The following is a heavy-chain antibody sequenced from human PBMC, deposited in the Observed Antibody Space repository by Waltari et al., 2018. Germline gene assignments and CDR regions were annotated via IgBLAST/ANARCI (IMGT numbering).Heavy chain of an antibody. CDR3: AKDAGGSYYRGYFDY. V-gene: IGHV3-23*03. Sequence: EVQLLESGGGLVQPGGSLRLSCAASGFTFSSYAMSWVRQAPGKGLEWVSVIYSGGSSTYYADTVKGRFTISRDNSKNTLYLQMNSLRAEDTAVYYCAKDAGGSYYRGYFDYWGQGTLVTVSS. J-gene: IGHJ4*02. D-gene: IGHD1-26*01. CDR2: IYSGGSST. CDR1: GFTFSSYA.